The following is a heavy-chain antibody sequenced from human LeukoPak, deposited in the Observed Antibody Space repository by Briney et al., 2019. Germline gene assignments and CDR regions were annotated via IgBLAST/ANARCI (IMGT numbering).Heavy chain of an antibody. V-gene: IGHV1-2*02. J-gene: IGHJ3*02. D-gene: IGHD5-24*01. CDR1: GYTFTGYY. CDR3: AREERWLQLDAFDI. CDR2: INPNSGGT. Sequence: ASVKVSCKASGYTFTGYYMHWVRQAPGQGLEWMGWINPNSGGTNYAQKFQGRVTMTRDTPISTAYMELSRLRSDDTAVYYCAREERWLQLDAFDIWGQGTMVTVSS.